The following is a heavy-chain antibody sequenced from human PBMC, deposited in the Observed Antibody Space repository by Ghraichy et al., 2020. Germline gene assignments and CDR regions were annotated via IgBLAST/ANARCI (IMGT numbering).Heavy chain of an antibody. D-gene: IGHD6-19*01. V-gene: IGHV3-53*01. CDR1: GFTISTNY. CDR3: ARVTGWPQFYDY. Sequence: GGSLRLSCAVSGFTISTNYMTWVRQAPGKGLEWVSVIYIGGDTYYADSVKGRFAISRDNSKNTLYLQMNSLRAEDTAVYFCARVTGWPQFYDYWGQEPWSPSPQ. CDR2: IYIGGDT. J-gene: IGHJ4*01.